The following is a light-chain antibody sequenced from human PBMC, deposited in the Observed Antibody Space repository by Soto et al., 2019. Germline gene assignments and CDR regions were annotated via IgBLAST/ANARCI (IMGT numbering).Light chain of an antibody. CDR3: QQRTNWLWT. V-gene: IGKV3-11*01. Sequence: EIVLTQSPATLSLSPGERATLSCRASQSVSRYLAWYQQKPGQAPRLLIYDASRRATGIPARFSGSGSGTDFTLTISSLEPEDFAVYYCQQRTNWLWTFGQGTKVDIK. CDR2: DAS. CDR1: QSVSRY. J-gene: IGKJ1*01.